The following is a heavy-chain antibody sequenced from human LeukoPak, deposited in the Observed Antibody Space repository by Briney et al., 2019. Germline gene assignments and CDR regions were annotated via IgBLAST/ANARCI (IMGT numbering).Heavy chain of an antibody. Sequence: SETLSLTCTVSGGSVSSADYYWSWIRQPPGKGLEWIGYIYFTGSIYHNPSLRGRITLSLDTSKNQFSLRLSSVTAADTAVYYCARDNGDFRSIYYYMDVWGKGTTVTVSS. CDR1: GGSVSSADYY. D-gene: IGHD2-8*01. V-gene: IGHV4-30-4*01. CDR3: ARDNGDFRSIYYYMDV. CDR2: IYFTGSI. J-gene: IGHJ6*03.